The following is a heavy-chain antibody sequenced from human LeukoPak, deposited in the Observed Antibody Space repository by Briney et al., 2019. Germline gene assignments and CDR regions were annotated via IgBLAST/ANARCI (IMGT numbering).Heavy chain of an antibody. CDR3: ARGCSSTSWYRGYYYGMDV. CDR1: GFTFSSYE. V-gene: IGHV3-48*03. CDR2: ISSSGSTI. D-gene: IGHD2-2*02. J-gene: IGHJ6*02. Sequence: PGGSLRLSCAASGFTFSSYEMNWVRHAPGKGLEGVSYISSSGSTIYYADSVKGRFTISRDNAKNSLYLQMNSLRAEDTAVYYCARGCSSTSWYRGYYYGMDVWAQGTTVTVS.